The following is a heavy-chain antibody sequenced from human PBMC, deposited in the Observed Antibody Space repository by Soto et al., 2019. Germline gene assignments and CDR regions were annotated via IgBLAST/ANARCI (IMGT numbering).Heavy chain of an antibody. V-gene: IGHV1-2*04. CDR3: ARSKPAYCSSTSCYAYAFDI. Sequence: GASVKVSCKASGYTFTSYGISWVRQAPGQGLEWMGWINPNNGSTNYAQKFQGWVTMTRDASISTAYMELSRLRSDDTAVYYCARSKPAYCSSTSCYAYAFDIWGQGTMVTVSS. CDR2: INPNNGST. D-gene: IGHD2-2*01. CDR1: GYTFTSYG. J-gene: IGHJ3*02.